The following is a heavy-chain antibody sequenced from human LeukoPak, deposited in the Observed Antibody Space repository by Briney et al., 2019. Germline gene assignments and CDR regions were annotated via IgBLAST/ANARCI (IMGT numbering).Heavy chain of an antibody. CDR3: ARADRLDGSPYLIGP. CDR1: GYSFTDYY. CDR2: INPNSGGT. J-gene: IGHJ5*02. D-gene: IGHD1-26*01. Sequence: ASVKVSCKTSGYSFTDYYMHWVRQAPGQGLEWMGWINPNSGGTSTAQKFQGRITMTRDTSITTVYMEVSWLTSDDTAIYYCARADRLDGSPYLIGPWGQGTLVTVSS. V-gene: IGHV1-2*02.